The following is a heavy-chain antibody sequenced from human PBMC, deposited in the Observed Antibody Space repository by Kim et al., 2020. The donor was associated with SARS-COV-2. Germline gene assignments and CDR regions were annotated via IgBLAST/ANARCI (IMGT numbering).Heavy chain of an antibody. J-gene: IGHJ5*02. CDR1: GYNFNIYW. CDR2: IFPGDSDT. V-gene: IGHV5-51*01. Sequence: GESLKISCKTSGYNFNIYWIAWVRQMPGKCLEWMGIIFPGDSDTRYSPSFQGHVTISVDKSINTAYLQWISLKASDTAIYYCARCRSFPKNNWFDTWGQGTLVTVSS. D-gene: IGHD1-26*01. CDR3: ARCRSFPKNNWFDT.